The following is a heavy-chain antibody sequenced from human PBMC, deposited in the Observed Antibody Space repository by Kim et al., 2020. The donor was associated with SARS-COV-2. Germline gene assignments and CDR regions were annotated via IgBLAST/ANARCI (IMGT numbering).Heavy chain of an antibody. CDR3: ARDPPMTHAFDI. V-gene: IGHV3-33*01. J-gene: IGHJ3*02. CDR2: IWYDGSNK. CDR1: GFTFSSYG. Sequence: GGSLRLSCAASGFTFSSYGMHWVRQAPGKGLEWVAVIWYDGSNKYYADSVKGRFTISRDNSKNTLYLQMNSLRAEDTAVYYCARDPPMTHAFDIWGQGTMVTVSS.